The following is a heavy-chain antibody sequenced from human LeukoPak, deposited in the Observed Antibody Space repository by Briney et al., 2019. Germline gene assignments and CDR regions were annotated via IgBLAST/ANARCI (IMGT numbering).Heavy chain of an antibody. CDR2: ISFDGNTK. J-gene: IGHJ4*02. Sequence: GGSLRLSCAASGFAFSTYAMHWVRQAPGKGLEWLAVISFDGNTKYYADSAKGRFTISRDNSKNTLYVQISSLRVEDTAVYYCARAMVRGVPFDYWGQGTLVTVSS. V-gene: IGHV3-30-3*01. CDR1: GFAFSTYA. CDR3: ARAMVRGVPFDY. D-gene: IGHD3-10*01.